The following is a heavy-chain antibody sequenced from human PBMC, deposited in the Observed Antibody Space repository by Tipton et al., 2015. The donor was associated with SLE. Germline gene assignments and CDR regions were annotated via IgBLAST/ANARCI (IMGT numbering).Heavy chain of an antibody. CDR2: ITNNGNT. Sequence: TLSLTCSVSGGSISGTNYYWDWIRQPPGKGPEWIGRITNNGNTYYIPSLQSRVTLSVDTSKNQFSLQLTSVTAADTAVYYCARDSTRWSFWGQGTLVTVSS. D-gene: IGHD2/OR15-2a*01. CDR3: ARDSTRWSF. V-gene: IGHV4-39*07. CDR1: GGSISGTNYY. J-gene: IGHJ4*02.